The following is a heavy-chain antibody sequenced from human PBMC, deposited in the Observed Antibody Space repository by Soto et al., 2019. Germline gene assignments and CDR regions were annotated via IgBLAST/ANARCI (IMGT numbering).Heavy chain of an antibody. CDR2: VSPHNSAT. CDR3: ARSDVADYRTCEY. V-gene: IGHV1-18*01. J-gene: IGHJ4*02. CDR1: SYTFDIYG. D-gene: IGHD4-17*01. Sequence: QVQLLQSGAELKKPGASVKVPCKTSSYTFDIYGITWLRQAPGQGLEWVGEVSPHNSATHYSQNLQGIVTMATDTPTSTTYMQLRSLRSYDTAVYYSARSDVADYRTCEYWGQGTLVSVSS.